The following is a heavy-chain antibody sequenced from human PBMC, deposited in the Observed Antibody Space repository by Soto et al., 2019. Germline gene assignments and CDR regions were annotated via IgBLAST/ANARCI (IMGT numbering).Heavy chain of an antibody. CDR3: TRHVDCSRGRCYSGYYYYMDV. D-gene: IGHD2-15*01. CDR1: GFTFSDSA. V-gene: IGHV3-73*01. J-gene: IGHJ6*03. Sequence: EVQLVESGGGLVQPGGSLKLSCAASGFTFSDSAMHWVRQASGKGLEWVGRIRSKPNTDATAYAASVKGRFTISRDDSKNTAYLQMNSLKTEDTAVYYCTRHVDCSRGRCYSGYYYYMDVWGKGTTVTVSS. CDR2: IRSKPNTDAT.